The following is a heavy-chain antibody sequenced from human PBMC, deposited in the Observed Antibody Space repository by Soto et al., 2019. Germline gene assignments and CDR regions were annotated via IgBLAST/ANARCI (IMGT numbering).Heavy chain of an antibody. J-gene: IGHJ6*02. D-gene: IGHD3-10*01. Sequence: SETLSLTCSVSGGSISSGYYYWSWIRQPPGKGLEWIGNIYYSGNTYYNSSLKSRVTLSMETSKNQFSLTLSSVTAADTAVYFCMKAHESGDFLGMSVWGPGTTVTVSS. CDR1: GGSISSGYYY. V-gene: IGHV4-30-4*02. CDR3: MKAHESGDFLGMSV. CDR2: IYYSGNT.